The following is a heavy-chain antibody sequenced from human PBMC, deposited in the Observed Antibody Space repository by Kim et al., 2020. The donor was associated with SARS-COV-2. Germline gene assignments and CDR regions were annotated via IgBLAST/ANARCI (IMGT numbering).Heavy chain of an antibody. CDR3: ARDIAAAVPFDY. J-gene: IGHJ4*02. CDR2: IIPILGIA. CDR1: GGTFSSYA. Sequence: SVKVSCKASGGTFSSYAISWVRQAPGQGLEWMGRIIPILGIANYAQKFQGRVTITADKSTSTAYMELSSLRSEDTAVYYCARDIAAAVPFDYWGQGTLVTVSS. V-gene: IGHV1-69*04. D-gene: IGHD6-13*01.